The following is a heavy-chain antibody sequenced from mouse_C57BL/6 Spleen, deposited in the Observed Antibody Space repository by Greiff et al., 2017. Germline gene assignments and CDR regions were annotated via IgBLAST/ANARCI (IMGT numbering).Heavy chain of an antibody. J-gene: IGHJ3*01. CDR3: AGKGYDYSAWFAY. CDR1: GFSLTSYG. V-gene: IGHV2-2*01. CDR2: IWSGGST. Sequence: VQLQESGPGLVQPSQSLSITCTVSGFSLTSYGVHWVRQSPGKGLEWLGVIWSGGSTDYNAAFISRLSISKDNSKSQVFFKMNSLQADDTAIYYCAGKGYDYSAWFAYWGQGTLVTVSA. D-gene: IGHD2-4*01.